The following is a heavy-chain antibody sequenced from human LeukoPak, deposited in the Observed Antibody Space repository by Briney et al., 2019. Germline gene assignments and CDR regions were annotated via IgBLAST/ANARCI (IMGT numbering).Heavy chain of an antibody. D-gene: IGHD4/OR15-4a*01. CDR1: GFTFSTYA. J-gene: IGHJ4*02. CDR3: VRRAGAYSHPYDY. CDR2: ISYDGSNR. V-gene: IGHV3-30*14. Sequence: GGALRLSCAASGFTFSTYAMHWVRQAPGKGLEWVAVISYDGSNRYDADSVKGRFTISRDNSKNTLYLQMNSLRAEDTAVYHCVRRAGAYSHPYDYWGQGTLVTVSS.